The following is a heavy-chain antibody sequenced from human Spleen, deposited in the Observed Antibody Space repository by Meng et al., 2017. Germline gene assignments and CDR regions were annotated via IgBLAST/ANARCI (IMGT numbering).Heavy chain of an antibody. CDR1: GGSVSSSSYD. CDR2: IYDSGST. CDR3: ARWVVPSTITTGGFDP. V-gene: IGHV4-61*01. Sequence: GWLRAAEPGLVRPSKTLALPCTVSGGSVSSSSYDWSWIRQPPGKGLEYIGYIYDSGSTNYNPSLKSRVIISVDTSKNQFSLKLNSVTAADTAVYYCARWVVPSTITTGGFDPWGQGTLVTVSS. D-gene: IGHD2-2*01. J-gene: IGHJ5*02.